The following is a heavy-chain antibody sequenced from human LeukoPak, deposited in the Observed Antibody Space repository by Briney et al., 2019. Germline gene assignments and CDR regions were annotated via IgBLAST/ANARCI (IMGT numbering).Heavy chain of an antibody. CDR3: AREMGGYPFDY. D-gene: IGHD5-12*01. Sequence: GGSLRLSCAASGFTFSSYGMHRVRQAPGKGLEWVSYISSSGITIYYADSVKGRFTISRDNAKNSLYLQMNSLRAEDTAVYYCAREMGGYPFDYWGQGTLVTVSS. J-gene: IGHJ4*02. V-gene: IGHV3-48*04. CDR1: GFTFSSYG. CDR2: ISSSGITI.